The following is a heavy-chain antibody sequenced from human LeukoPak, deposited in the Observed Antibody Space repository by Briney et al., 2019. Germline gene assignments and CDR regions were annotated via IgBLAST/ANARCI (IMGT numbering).Heavy chain of an antibody. CDR3: ARDGYCGGDCYSKYPRGFDP. J-gene: IGHJ5*02. Sequence: PSETLSLTCAVYGGSFSGYYWSWIRQPPGKGLEWIGEINHSGSTNYNPSLKSRVTISVDTSKNQFSLKLSSVTAADTAVYYCARDGYCGGDCYSKYPRGFDPWGQETLVTVSS. CDR1: GGSFSGYY. V-gene: IGHV4-34*01. CDR2: INHSGST. D-gene: IGHD2-21*02.